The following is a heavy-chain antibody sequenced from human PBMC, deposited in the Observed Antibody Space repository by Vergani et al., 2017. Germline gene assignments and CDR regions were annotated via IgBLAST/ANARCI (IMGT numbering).Heavy chain of an antibody. CDR2: ISGYNGNT. V-gene: IGHV1-18*01. Sequence: QVQLVQSGAEVKKPGASVKVACKASGYTFSRYGINWVRQAPGRGLEWMGWISGYNGNTNYAQKLQARVTMTTDTSTSTAYMELRSLRSDDTAVYYCAIIVGGTFGWFDPWGQGTLVTVSS. J-gene: IGHJ5*02. D-gene: IGHD1-26*01. CDR3: AIIVGGTFGWFDP. CDR1: GYTFSRYG.